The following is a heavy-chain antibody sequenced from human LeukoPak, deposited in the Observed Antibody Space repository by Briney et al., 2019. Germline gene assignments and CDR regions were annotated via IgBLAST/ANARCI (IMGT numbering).Heavy chain of an antibody. J-gene: IGHJ4*02. CDR3: ARALYDSSGC. Sequence: GGSLRLSCAASGFTLSSYWMTWVRQAPGKGLEWVANINQDGSEKYYVDSVKGRFTISRDNAKNSLYLQMNSLRAEDTAVYYCARALYDSSGCWGQGTLVTVSS. CDR1: GFTLSSYW. CDR2: INQDGSEK. V-gene: IGHV3-7*03. D-gene: IGHD3-22*01.